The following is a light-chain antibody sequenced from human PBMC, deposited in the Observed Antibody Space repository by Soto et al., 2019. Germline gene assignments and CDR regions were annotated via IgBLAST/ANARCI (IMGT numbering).Light chain of an antibody. Sequence: SYELTQPPSVSVSPGQTASITCSGDKLGDKYACWYQQKPGQSPVLVIYQDNKRPSGIPDRFSGSNSGNTATLTISGTQAMDEADYYCQAWDSSTAVFDGGTKLTVL. J-gene: IGLJ2*01. CDR3: QAWDSSTAV. V-gene: IGLV3-1*01. CDR1: KLGDKY. CDR2: QDN.